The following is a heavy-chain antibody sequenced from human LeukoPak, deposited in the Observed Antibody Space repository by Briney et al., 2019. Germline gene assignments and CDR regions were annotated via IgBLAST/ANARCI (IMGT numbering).Heavy chain of an antibody. J-gene: IGHJ4*02. D-gene: IGHD6-19*01. Sequence: GGSLRLSCAASEFSVGSNYMTWVRQAPGKGLEWVSLIYSGGSTYYADSVKGRFTISRDNSKNTLYLQMNGLRAEDTAIYYCARGHSGWYDYWGQGTLVTVSS. CDR1: EFSVGSNY. CDR2: IYSGGST. CDR3: ARGHSGWYDY. V-gene: IGHV3-53*05.